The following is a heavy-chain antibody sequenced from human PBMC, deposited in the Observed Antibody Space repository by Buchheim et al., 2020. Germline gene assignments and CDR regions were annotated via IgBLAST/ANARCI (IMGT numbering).Heavy chain of an antibody. J-gene: IGHJ4*02. D-gene: IGHD3-3*01. CDR1: GGSFSGYY. Sequence: QVQLQQWGAGLLKPSETLSLTCAVYGGSFSGYYWSWIRQPPGKGLEWIGEINHSGSTNYNPSLKSRVTISVDTSKNQFSLKLSSVTAADTAAYYCAARYDFWSGYYTGYFDYWGQGTL. CDR3: AARYDFWSGYYTGYFDY. CDR2: INHSGST. V-gene: IGHV4-34*01.